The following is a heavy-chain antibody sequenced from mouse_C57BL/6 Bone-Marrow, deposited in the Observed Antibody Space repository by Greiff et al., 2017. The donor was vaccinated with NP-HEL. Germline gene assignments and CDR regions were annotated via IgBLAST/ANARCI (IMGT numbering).Heavy chain of an antibody. J-gene: IGHJ2*01. D-gene: IGHD1-1*01. Sequence: QVQLKESGAELARPGASVKLSCKASGYTFTSYGISWVKQRTGQGLEWIGEIYPRSGNTYYNEKFKGKATLTADKSSSTAYMELRSLTSGDSAVYFCARPVVGDYWGQGTTLTVSS. CDR1: GYTFTSYG. CDR3: ARPVVGDY. CDR2: IYPRSGNT. V-gene: IGHV1-81*01.